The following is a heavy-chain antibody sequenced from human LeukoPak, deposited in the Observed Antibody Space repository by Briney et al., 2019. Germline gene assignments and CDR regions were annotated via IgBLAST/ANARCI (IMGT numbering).Heavy chain of an antibody. V-gene: IGHV3-48*03. CDR2: ISSSGSSI. D-gene: IGHD2-15*01. Sequence: PGGSLRLSCAASGLTFSSYEMNWVRQAPGKGLEWVSYISSSGSSIYYADSVKGRFTISRDNAKKSLYLQMHSLRAEDTAVYYCARRGYCSGRSCPNFDFWGQGTLVTVSS. J-gene: IGHJ4*02. CDR3: ARRGYCSGRSCPNFDF. CDR1: GLTFSSYE.